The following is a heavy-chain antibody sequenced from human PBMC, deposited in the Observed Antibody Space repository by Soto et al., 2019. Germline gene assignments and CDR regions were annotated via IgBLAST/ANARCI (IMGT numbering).Heavy chain of an antibody. Sequence: EVQVLESGGGLVQPGGSLRLSCAAYGFTFVNYGMSWVRQAPGKGLEYVSVISGGGGDFTYYADSVAGRFTISRDNFRSTLYLQMISLRGDDTAVYYCVQRPTTVAGRGRGYWGQGILVTVSS. V-gene: IGHV3-23*01. CDR3: VQRPTTVAGRGRGY. D-gene: IGHD6-19*01. CDR1: GFTFVNYG. CDR2: ISGGGGDFT. J-gene: IGHJ4*02.